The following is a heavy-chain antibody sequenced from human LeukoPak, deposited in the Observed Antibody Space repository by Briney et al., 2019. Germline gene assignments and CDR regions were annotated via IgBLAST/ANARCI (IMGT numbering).Heavy chain of an antibody. CDR1: GFTFSSYG. V-gene: IGHV3-30*02. CDR3: AKVEPPYSSSRGIDY. J-gene: IGHJ4*02. D-gene: IGHD6-6*01. Sequence: PGGSLRLSRAASGFTFSSYGMHWVRQAPGKGLEWVAFIRYDGSNKYYADSVKGRFTISRDNSKNTLYLQMNSLRAEDTAVYYCAKVEPPYSSSRGIDYWGQGTLVTVSS. CDR2: IRYDGSNK.